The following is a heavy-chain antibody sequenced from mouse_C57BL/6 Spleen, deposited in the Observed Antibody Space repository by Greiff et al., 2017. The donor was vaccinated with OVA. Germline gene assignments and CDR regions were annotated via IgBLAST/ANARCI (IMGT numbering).Heavy chain of an antibody. CDR2: ISDGGSYT. D-gene: IGHD2-5*01. Sequence: EVMLVESGGGLVKPGGSLKLSCAASGFTFSSYAMSWVRQTPEKRLEWVATISDGGSYTYYPDNVKGRFTISRDNAKNNLYLQMSHLKSEDTAMYYCARENYSNYVSFAYWGQGTLVTVSA. J-gene: IGHJ3*01. CDR1: GFTFSSYA. CDR3: ARENYSNYVSFAY. V-gene: IGHV5-4*01.